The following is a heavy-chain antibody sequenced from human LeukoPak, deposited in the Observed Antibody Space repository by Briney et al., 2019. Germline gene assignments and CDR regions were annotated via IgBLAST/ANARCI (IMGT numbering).Heavy chain of an antibody. V-gene: IGHV4-39*01. J-gene: IGHJ6*03. CDR1: GVSISSSSYY. CDR2: IYYSGDT. D-gene: IGHD6-19*01. CDR3: ARHQWHYYYYMGV. Sequence: PSETLSLTCTVSGVSISSSSYYWGWIRQPPGKGLEWMGSIYYSGDTYYNPSLKSRRVTISVDTSKNQFSLRLSSVTAADTAVYYCARHQWHYYYYMGVWGKGSTVTVSS.